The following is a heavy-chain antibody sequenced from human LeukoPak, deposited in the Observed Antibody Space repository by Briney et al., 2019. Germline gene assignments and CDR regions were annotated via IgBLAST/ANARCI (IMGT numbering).Heavy chain of an antibody. CDR3: ARSYTPWVLRYFDWSKPYYFDY. Sequence: ASVKVSCKASGYTFTSYGISWVRQAPGQGLEWMGWISAYNGNTNYAQKLQGRVTMTTDTSTSTAYMELRSLRSDDTAVYYCARSYTPWVLRYFDWSKPYYFDYWGQGTLVTVSS. CDR2: ISAYNGNT. D-gene: IGHD3-9*01. J-gene: IGHJ4*02. CDR1: GYTFTSYG. V-gene: IGHV1-18*01.